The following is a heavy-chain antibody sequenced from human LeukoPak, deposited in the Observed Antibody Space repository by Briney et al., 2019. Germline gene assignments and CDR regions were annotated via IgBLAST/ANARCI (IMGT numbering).Heavy chain of an antibody. CDR2: IYSGGST. V-gene: IGHV3-53*04. J-gene: IGHJ6*02. CDR1: GFTVSSDY. CDR3: ASDYYDSSGPMDV. D-gene: IGHD3-22*01. Sequence: GGSLRLSCAASGFTVSSDYMSWVRQAPGKGLEWVSVIYSGGSTYYADSVKGRFTISRHNSKNTLYLQMNSLRAEDTAVYYCASDYYDSSGPMDVWGQGTTVTVSS.